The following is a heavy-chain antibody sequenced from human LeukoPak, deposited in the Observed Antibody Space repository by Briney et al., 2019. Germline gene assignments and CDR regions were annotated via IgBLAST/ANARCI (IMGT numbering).Heavy chain of an antibody. CDR1: GFSFNNYA. D-gene: IGHD5-12*01. Sequence: GGPLRLSCVASGFSFNNYAMNWVRQAPGKGLEWVSLIFCSSGSTFYADSVKGRFTISRDKSKNTLYLQMNSLRAEDTAVYYCAKGAYDYIEIAYFDYWGQGSLVTVSS. J-gene: IGHJ4*02. CDR2: IFCSSGST. V-gene: IGHV3-23*01. CDR3: AKGAYDYIEIAYFDY.